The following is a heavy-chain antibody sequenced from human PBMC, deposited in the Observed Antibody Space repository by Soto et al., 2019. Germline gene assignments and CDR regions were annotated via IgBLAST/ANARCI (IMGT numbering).Heavy chain of an antibody. CDR1: GYAFDNYG. CDR2: ISNYNGNT. Sequence: QVQLVQSGDEVEKPGASVKVSCKASGYAFDNYGISWVRQAPGQGPEWMGWISNYNGNTNYAQNFLGRVTLTTDRSTSTAHMELRSLRSYDTAVYYCVRDLQRFSSWYDYLDSWGQGTRVTVSS. CDR3: VRDLQRFSSWYDYLDS. V-gene: IGHV1-18*01. D-gene: IGHD6-13*01. J-gene: IGHJ4*02.